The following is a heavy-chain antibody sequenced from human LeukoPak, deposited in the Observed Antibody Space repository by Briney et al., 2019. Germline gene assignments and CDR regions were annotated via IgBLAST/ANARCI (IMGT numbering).Heavy chain of an antibody. Sequence: GSLRLSCAASGFTFSSYSMNWVRQAPGKGLEWVSYISSSSSTIYYADSVKGRFTISRDNAKNSLYLQMNSLRAEDTAVYYCARDPSIAVAGTRYYYGMDVWGQGTTVTVSS. CDR2: ISSSSSTI. J-gene: IGHJ6*02. D-gene: IGHD6-19*01. CDR1: GFTFSSYS. V-gene: IGHV3-48*04. CDR3: ARDPSIAVAGTRYYYGMDV.